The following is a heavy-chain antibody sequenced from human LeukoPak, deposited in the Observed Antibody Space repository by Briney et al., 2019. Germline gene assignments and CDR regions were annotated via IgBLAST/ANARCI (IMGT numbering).Heavy chain of an antibody. Sequence: SETLSLTCTVSGGSTSSDYWSCIRQTPGKGLEWSGDIYYSGGTNSNPSLKSRDTISVYTCKNQFSLKLSSLTAAETALYYCAGTTVVTRSTEELGYWGQGTLVTVSS. CDR3: AGTTVVTRSTEELGY. J-gene: IGHJ4*02. V-gene: IGHV4-59*01. D-gene: IGHD4-23*01. CDR1: GGSTSSDY. CDR2: IYYSGGT.